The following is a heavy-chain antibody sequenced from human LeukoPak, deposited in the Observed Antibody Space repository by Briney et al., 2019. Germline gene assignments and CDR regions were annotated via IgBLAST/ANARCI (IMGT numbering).Heavy chain of an antibody. J-gene: IGHJ3*02. D-gene: IGHD6-13*01. CDR1: GFTLSSYP. Sequence: TGGSLRLSCAASGFTLSSYPMHWVRQAPGKGLEWVAVISYDESNKYYADSVKGRFTVSRDNSKNTLYLQMNSLRAEDTAVYYCARVRDSSNWYVFDIWGQGTMVTVSS. CDR3: ARVRDSSNWYVFDI. CDR2: ISYDESNK. V-gene: IGHV3-30*04.